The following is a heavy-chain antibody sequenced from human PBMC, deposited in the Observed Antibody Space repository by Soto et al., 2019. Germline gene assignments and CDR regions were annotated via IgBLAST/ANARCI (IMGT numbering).Heavy chain of an antibody. CDR2: IYYSGST. Sequence: PSETLSLTCTVSGGSISSYYWSWIRQPPGKGLEWIGYIYYSGSTNYNPSLKSRVAISVDTSKNQFSLKLSSVTAADTAVYYCARAGYYDSSGYPDYWGQGTLVTVSS. CDR3: ARAGYYDSSGYPDY. CDR1: GGSISSYY. D-gene: IGHD3-22*01. J-gene: IGHJ4*02. V-gene: IGHV4-59*01.